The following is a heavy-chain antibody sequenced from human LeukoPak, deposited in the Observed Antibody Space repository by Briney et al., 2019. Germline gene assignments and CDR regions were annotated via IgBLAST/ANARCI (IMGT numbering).Heavy chain of an antibody. D-gene: IGHD3-3*01. Sequence: GESLKISCKGSGYSFTSYWIGWVRQMPGKGLEWMGIIYPGDSDTRYSPSFQGQVTISADKSISTAYLQWSSLKASDTAMYYCARQATYYDFWSGYYKEYYYYYMDVWGKGTTVTVSS. CDR1: GYSFTSYW. CDR2: IYPGDSDT. V-gene: IGHV5-51*01. J-gene: IGHJ6*03. CDR3: ARQATYYDFWSGYYKEYYYYYMDV.